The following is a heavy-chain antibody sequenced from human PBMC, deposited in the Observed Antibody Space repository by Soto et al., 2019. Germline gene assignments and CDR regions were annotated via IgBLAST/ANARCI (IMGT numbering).Heavy chain of an antibody. D-gene: IGHD6-13*01. CDR2: ISSSSSYI. Sequence: GGSLRLSCAASGFTFSSYSMNWVRQAPGKGLEWVSSISSSSSYIYYADSVKGRFTISRDNAKNSLYLQMNSLRAEDTAVYYCARDRIHSSGIDVWGQGTTVTVSS. CDR3: ARDRIHSSGIDV. J-gene: IGHJ6*02. CDR1: GFTFSSYS. V-gene: IGHV3-21*01.